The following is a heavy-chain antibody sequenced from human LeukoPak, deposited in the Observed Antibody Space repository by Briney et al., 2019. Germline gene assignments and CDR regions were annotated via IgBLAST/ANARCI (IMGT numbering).Heavy chain of an antibody. Sequence: GGSLRLSCAASGFTFSSYSMNWVRQAPGKGLEWVSGISWNSGSIGYTDSVKGRFTISRDNDKNALYLQMNSLRAEDTALYYCAKDSQGYSSTLVHYFDYWGQGTLVTVSS. D-gene: IGHD6-13*01. V-gene: IGHV3-9*01. CDR1: GFTFSSYS. CDR3: AKDSQGYSSTLVHYFDY. J-gene: IGHJ4*02. CDR2: ISWNSGSI.